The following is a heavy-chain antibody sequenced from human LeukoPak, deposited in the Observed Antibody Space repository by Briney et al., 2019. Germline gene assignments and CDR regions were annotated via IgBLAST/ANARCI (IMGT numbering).Heavy chain of an antibody. CDR1: GFTFSTYA. Sequence: GGSLRLSCAASGFTFSTYAMNWVRQAPGKGLEWVSVISGSGGTTYYADSVKGRFTISRDNSKNTLYLQLSSLRVEDTAVYYCAKGTTMVTTYYFDHWGQGTLVTVSS. J-gene: IGHJ4*02. CDR2: ISGSGGTT. D-gene: IGHD4/OR15-4a*01. CDR3: AKGTTMVTTYYFDH. V-gene: IGHV3-23*01.